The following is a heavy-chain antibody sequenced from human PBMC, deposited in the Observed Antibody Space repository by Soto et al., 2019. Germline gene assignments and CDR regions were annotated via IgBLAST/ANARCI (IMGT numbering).Heavy chain of an antibody. CDR3: ASDYGEIDAFDI. Sequence: QVQLVQSGAEVKKPGSSVKVSCKTSGGPFNNHAINWVRQAPGQGLEWVGLVIPTLATADYAQKFQGRVTITADEDTNTAYMELSSLRSDDTGVYYCASDYGEIDAFDIWGQGTLVTVSS. CDR2: VIPTLATA. J-gene: IGHJ3*02. V-gene: IGHV1-69*01. D-gene: IGHD4-17*01. CDR1: GGPFNNHA.